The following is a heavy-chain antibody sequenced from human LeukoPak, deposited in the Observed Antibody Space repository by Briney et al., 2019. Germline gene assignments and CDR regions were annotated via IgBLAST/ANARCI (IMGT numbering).Heavy chain of an antibody. D-gene: IGHD2-2*02. CDR2: IWYDGSNK. Sequence: GGSLRLSCAASGFTFSSYGMHWVRQAPGKGLEWVAVIWYDGSNKYCADSVKGRFTISRDNSKNTLYLQMNSLRSDDTAVYYCARVMIPKADIVVVPAAILDDAFDIWGQGTMVTVSS. V-gene: IGHV3-33*01. CDR3: ARVMIPKADIVVVPAAILDDAFDI. J-gene: IGHJ3*02. CDR1: GFTFSSYG.